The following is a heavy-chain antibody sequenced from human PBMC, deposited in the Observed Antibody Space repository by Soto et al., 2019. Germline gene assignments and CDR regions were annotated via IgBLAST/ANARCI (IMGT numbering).Heavy chain of an antibody. V-gene: IGHV3-21*06. CDR1: GFTFTSYT. CDR2: ISSSSDYI. D-gene: IGHD6-13*01. CDR3: ARARVYATGPLDF. J-gene: IGHJ4*02. Sequence: VGSLRLSCAASGFTFTSYTMNWVRQAPGKGLEWVSSISSSSDYIYYADSMKGRVTISRDNAKNSLFLDMNSLTGEDTAVYYCARARVYATGPLDFWGQGTLVTVSS.